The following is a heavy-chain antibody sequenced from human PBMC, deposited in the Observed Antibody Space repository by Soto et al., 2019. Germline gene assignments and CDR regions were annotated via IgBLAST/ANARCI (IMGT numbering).Heavy chain of an antibody. CDR1: GGSFSGFF. D-gene: IGHD3-22*01. V-gene: IGHV4-34*01. Sequence: PSETLSLTCAVHGGSFSGFFWTWTRQSPGKGLEWIGEINHSGRTNLNPSLKSRVTISVDTSKKQFSLNLSSVTAADTAVYYCARGSYYYDSSGYSPFDYWGQGTLVTVSS. CDR2: INHSGRT. CDR3: ARGSYYYDSSGYSPFDY. J-gene: IGHJ4*02.